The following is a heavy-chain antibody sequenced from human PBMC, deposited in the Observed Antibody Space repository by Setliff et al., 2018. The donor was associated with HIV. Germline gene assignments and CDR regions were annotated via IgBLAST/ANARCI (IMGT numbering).Heavy chain of an antibody. CDR1: GGSFSGNY. CDR2: INHSANT. J-gene: IGHJ5*02. D-gene: IGHD2-15*01. V-gene: IGHV4-34*01. CDR3: ARSSLHCGGGSCYLTWFDP. Sequence: KTSETLSLTCAVYGGSFSGNYWNWIRQPPGKGLGWIGEINHSANTNYSPSLKSRVTISVDTSKNQFSLKLNSVTAADTAVYYCARSSLHCGGGSCYLTWFDPWGQGTLVTVSS.